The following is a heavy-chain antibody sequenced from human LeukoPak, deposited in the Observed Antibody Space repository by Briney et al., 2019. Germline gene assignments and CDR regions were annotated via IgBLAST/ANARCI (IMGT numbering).Heavy chain of an antibody. V-gene: IGHV1-2*02. J-gene: IGHJ4*02. CDR3: ARGRYGYGDGFYFDY. Sequence: ASVKVSCKASGYTFTGYYMHWVRQAPGQGLEWMGWINPNSGGTNYTQNFQGRVTMTRDTSLSTAYLELSRLRSDDTAVYYCARGRYGYGDGFYFDYWGQGTLVTVSS. CDR2: INPNSGGT. D-gene: IGHD5-18*01. CDR1: GYTFTGYY.